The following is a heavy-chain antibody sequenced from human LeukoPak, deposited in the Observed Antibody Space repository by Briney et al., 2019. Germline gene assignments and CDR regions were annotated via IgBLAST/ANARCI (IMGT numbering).Heavy chain of an antibody. CDR3: ARSHYGDYVEYLDY. CDR2: IIPILGIA. J-gene: IGHJ4*02. D-gene: IGHD4-17*01. CDR1: GGTFSSYA. Sequence: SVKVSCKASGGTFSSYAISWVRQAPGQGLEWMGGIIPILGIANYAQKFQGRVTITADKSTSTAYMELSSLRSEDTAVYYCARSHYGDYVEYLDYWGQGTLVAVSS. V-gene: IGHV1-69*10.